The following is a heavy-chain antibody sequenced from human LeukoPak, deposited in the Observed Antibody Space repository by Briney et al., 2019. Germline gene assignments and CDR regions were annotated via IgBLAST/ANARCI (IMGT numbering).Heavy chain of an antibody. CDR2: ISYDGSNK. J-gene: IGHJ6*02. Sequence: GGSLRLSCAASGFTFSSYAMHWVRQAPGKGLEWVAVISYDGSNKYYADSVKGRFSISRDNSKTTLYLQMNSLRAEDTAVYYCARDLQDIAVVPAAPYYYYGMDVWGQGTTVTVSS. V-gene: IGHV3-30-3*01. D-gene: IGHD2-2*01. CDR1: GFTFSSYA. CDR3: ARDLQDIAVVPAAPYYYYGMDV.